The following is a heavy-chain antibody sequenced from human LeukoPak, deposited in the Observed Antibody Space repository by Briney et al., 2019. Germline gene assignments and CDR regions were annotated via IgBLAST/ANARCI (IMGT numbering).Heavy chain of an antibody. CDR2: IWYDGSNK. V-gene: IGHV3-33*01. CDR1: GFTFSSYG. J-gene: IGHJ4*02. Sequence: GRSLRLSCAASGFTFSSYGMHWVRQAPGKGLEWVAVIWYDGSNKYYADSVKGRFTISRDNSKNTLYLQMNSLRAEDTAVYYCARGHGTTGTTTPSPLIYWGQGTLVTVSS. CDR3: ARGHGTTGTTTPSPLIY. D-gene: IGHD1-1*01.